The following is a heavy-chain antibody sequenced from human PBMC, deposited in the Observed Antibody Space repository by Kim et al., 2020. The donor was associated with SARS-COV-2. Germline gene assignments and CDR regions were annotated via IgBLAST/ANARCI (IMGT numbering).Heavy chain of an antibody. CDR1: GFTFSGYG. CDR3: AKRLGYRTPNFDY. V-gene: IGHV3-23*01. CDR2: ISDSGAYR. Sequence: GGSLRLSCAASGFTFSGYGMSWVRQAPGKGLEWVSAISDSGAYRNYANSVKGRFTISRDNSKNTLYLQMNSLRDEDTAVYYCAKRLGYRTPNFDYWGQGTLVTVSS. D-gene: IGHD5-12*01. J-gene: IGHJ4*02.